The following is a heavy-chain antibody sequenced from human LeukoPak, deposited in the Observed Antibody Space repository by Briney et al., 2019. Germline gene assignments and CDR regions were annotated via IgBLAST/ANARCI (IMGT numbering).Heavy chain of an antibody. CDR1: GGSISSYY. D-gene: IGHD1-1*01. CDR2: INHRGDT. V-gene: IGHV4-34*01. CDR3: ARGPTISETGYFDY. J-gene: IGHJ4*03. Sequence: SETLSLTCTVSGGSISSYYWSWVRQSPGKGLEWIAEINHRGDTNYNPSVKSRVTISVDTSKNQFSLKVTSLTAADTAIYYCARGPTISETGYFDYWGQGTLVTVSS.